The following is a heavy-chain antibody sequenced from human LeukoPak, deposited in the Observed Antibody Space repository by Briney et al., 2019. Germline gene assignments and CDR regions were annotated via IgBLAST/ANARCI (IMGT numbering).Heavy chain of an antibody. J-gene: IGHJ3*02. CDR3: ARTIVVVPAAIRGDAFDI. Sequence: VASVKVSCKVSGYTLTELSMHWVRQAPGKGLEWMGGFDPEDGETIYAQKFQGRVTMTEDTSTDTAYMELSSLRSEDTAVYYCARTIVVVPAAIRGDAFDIWGQGTMVTVSS. V-gene: IGHV1-24*01. CDR2: FDPEDGET. CDR1: GYTLTELS. D-gene: IGHD2-2*02.